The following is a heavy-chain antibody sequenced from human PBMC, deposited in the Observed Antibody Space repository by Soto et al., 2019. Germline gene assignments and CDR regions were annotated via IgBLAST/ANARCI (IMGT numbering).Heavy chain of an antibody. J-gene: IGHJ3*01. Sequence: QVQLQESGPGLVKPSETLSLTCTVSGVSIRSYFWSWVRQPPGRGLEWVGYIFVRGDSNYNPSLKSRVSISLDTSRNQFSLRLSSVTPADTAVYYCARARSGYNIDAFDLWGQGTMVTVSS. V-gene: IGHV4-59*01. CDR2: IFVRGDS. CDR1: GVSIRSYF. D-gene: IGHD5-12*01. CDR3: ARARSGYNIDAFDL.